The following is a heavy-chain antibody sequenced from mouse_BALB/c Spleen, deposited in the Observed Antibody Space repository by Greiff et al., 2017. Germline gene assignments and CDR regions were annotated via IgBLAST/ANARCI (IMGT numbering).Heavy chain of an antibody. J-gene: IGHJ3*01. CDR2: ISSGGSYT. D-gene: IGHD2-2*01. Sequence: EVKVVESGGDLVKPGGSLKLSCAASGFTFSSYGMSWVRQTPDKRLEWVATISSGGSYTYYPDSVKGRFTISRDNAKNTLYLQMSSLKSEDTAMYYCARQGYDDGWFAYWGQGTLVTVSA. CDR1: GFTFSSYG. V-gene: IGHV5-6*01. CDR3: ARQGYDDGWFAY.